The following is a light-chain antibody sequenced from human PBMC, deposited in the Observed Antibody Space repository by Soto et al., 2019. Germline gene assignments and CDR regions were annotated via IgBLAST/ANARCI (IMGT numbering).Light chain of an antibody. CDR2: AAS. CDR3: QKYSSVPV. V-gene: IGKV1-27*01. J-gene: IGKJ3*01. Sequence: DILMTQSLTSLSASVGDRVTITCRASQGIRNYVAWYQQIPGKAPKLLIYAASTLQSGVPSRFSGSGSGTDFTLTINGLQPEDVATYSCQKYSSVPVFGPGTKVEIK. CDR1: QGIRNY.